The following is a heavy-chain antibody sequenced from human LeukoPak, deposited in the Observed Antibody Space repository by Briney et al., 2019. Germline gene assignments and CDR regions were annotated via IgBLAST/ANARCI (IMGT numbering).Heavy chain of an antibody. Sequence: GGSLRLSCAASGFTVSGNYMSWVRQAPGKGLEWVSLTYSGGTTYYADSVKGRFTISRDNSKNTLYLQMNSLRAEDTAVYYCARSSERKYYFDYWGQGTLVTVSS. J-gene: IGHJ4*02. V-gene: IGHV3-53*01. CDR1: GFTVSGNY. CDR3: ARSSERKYYFDY. CDR2: TYSGGTT. D-gene: IGHD3-22*01.